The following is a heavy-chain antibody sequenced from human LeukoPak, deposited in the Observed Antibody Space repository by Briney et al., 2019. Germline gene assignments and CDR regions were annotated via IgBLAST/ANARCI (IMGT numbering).Heavy chain of an antibody. CDR1: VFTLRSEW. J-gene: IGHJ4*02. D-gene: IGHD4-17*01. CDR2: TNQDGSKT. V-gene: IGHV3-7*01. Sequence: GGCLRLACAAHVFTLRSEWMGSVRQAPGKGLGRVDKTNQDGSKTKYVDSVKGRFTLSRDNANNSLHLQMNSLRAHDTAVYYCAKYNDYDFDYRGQGTLVTVSP. CDR3: AKYNDYDFDY.